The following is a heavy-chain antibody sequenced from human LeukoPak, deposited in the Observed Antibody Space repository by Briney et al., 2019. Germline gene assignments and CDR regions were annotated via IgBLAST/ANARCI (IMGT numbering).Heavy chain of an antibody. Sequence: GRSLRLSCAASGFSLRNYGMHWVRQAPGKGLEWVSSISSSSSYIYYADSVKGRFTISRDNAKNSLYLQMNSLRAEDTAVYYCARDGNLEQWLAYFDYWGQGTLVTVSS. V-gene: IGHV3-21*01. CDR2: ISSSSSYI. CDR1: GFSLRNYG. CDR3: ARDGNLEQWLAYFDY. J-gene: IGHJ4*02. D-gene: IGHD6-19*01.